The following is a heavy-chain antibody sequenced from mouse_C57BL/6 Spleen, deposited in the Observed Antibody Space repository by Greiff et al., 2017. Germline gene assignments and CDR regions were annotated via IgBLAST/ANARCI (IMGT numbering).Heavy chain of an antibody. V-gene: IGHV1-62-2*01. Sequence: VKLVESGAELVKPGASVKLSCKASGYTFTEYTIHWVKQRSGQGLEWIGWVYPGSGSIKYNEKFKDKATLTADKSSSTVYMELSRLTSEDSAVYVCARHEGYYGSSPYFDVWGTGTTVTVSS. CDR2: VYPGSGSI. J-gene: IGHJ1*03. CDR1: GYTFTEYT. CDR3: ARHEGYYGSSPYFDV. D-gene: IGHD1-1*01.